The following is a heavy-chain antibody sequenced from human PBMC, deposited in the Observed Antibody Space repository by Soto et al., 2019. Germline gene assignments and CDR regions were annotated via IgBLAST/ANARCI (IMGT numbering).Heavy chain of an antibody. CDR1: GYIFSTYW. D-gene: IGHD3-16*01. J-gene: IGHJ3*02. CDR2: IYPGDSDT. CDR3: ARLTFGGVHGAFDI. Sequence: GESLKISCKESGYIFSTYWIGWVRQMPGKGLEWMGLIYPGDSDTRYSPSFQGQVTMSADKSISTAYLQWSSLRASDTAMYYCARLTFGGVHGAFDIWGQGTMVTVSS. V-gene: IGHV5-51*01.